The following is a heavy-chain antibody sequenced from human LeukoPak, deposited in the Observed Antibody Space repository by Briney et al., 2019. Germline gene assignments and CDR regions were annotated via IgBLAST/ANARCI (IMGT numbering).Heavy chain of an antibody. V-gene: IGHV3-21*01. CDR3: AKLLTYSSSYDY. Sequence: GGSLRLSCAGSGFTFSGYSLNWVRQAPGTGLEWVSSITSSGSSMYYADSVKGRFTISRDNSKNTLYLQMNSLRAEDTAVYYCAKLLTYSSSYDYWGQGTLVTVSS. CDR1: GFTFSGYS. CDR2: ITSSGSSM. J-gene: IGHJ4*02. D-gene: IGHD6-13*01.